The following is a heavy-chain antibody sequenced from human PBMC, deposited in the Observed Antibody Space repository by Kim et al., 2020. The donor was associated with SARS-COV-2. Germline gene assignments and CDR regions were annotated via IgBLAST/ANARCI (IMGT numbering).Heavy chain of an antibody. CDR2: IFGAGTGI. CDR1: GFTFSKYT. V-gene: IGHV3-23*03. D-gene: IGHD1-26*01. Sequence: GGSLRLSCVASGFTFSKYTMNWVRQAPGKGLQWVSGIFGAGTGIYYADSVKGRFTISRDNSKNTLYLQMNSLRPEDTAVYYCAKDRTPDGMWEVDYWARELWSPSPQ. CDR3: AKDRTPDGMWEVDY. J-gene: IGHJ4*02.